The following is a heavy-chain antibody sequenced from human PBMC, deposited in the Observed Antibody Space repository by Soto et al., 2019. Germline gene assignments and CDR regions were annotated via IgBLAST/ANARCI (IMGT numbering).Heavy chain of an antibody. CDR3: ASTAGGDYDYFDY. J-gene: IGHJ4*02. CDR2: IWYDGSNK. Sequence: PGGSLRLSCAASGFTFSSYGMHWVRQAPGKGLEWVAVIWYDGSNKYYADSVKGRFTISRDNSKNTLYLQMNSLRAEDTAVYYCASTAGGDYDYFDYWGQGTLVTVSS. CDR1: GFTFSSYG. V-gene: IGHV3-33*01. D-gene: IGHD4-17*01.